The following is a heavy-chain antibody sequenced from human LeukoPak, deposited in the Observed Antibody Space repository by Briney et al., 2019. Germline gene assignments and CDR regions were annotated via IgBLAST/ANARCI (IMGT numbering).Heavy chain of an antibody. Sequence: SETLSLTCTVSGGSISGYYWSWIRQSPGKGLEWIGYIYYTGITAYNPSLGSRVTISVDRSNNQFSLRLTSVTAADTAVYCCARLHSSRAEEFDPWGQGTLVTASS. V-gene: IGHV4-59*01. J-gene: IGHJ5*02. CDR3: ARLHSSRAEEFDP. CDR1: GGSISGYY. CDR2: IYYTGIT.